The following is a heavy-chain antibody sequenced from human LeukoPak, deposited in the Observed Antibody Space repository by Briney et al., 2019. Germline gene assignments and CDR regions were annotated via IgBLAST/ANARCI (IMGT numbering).Heavy chain of an antibody. CDR1: GFTLSSYW. V-gene: IGHV3-7*03. CDR2: IKPGGNEK. CDR3: ATDRGWRTSGYYLYYFEY. Sequence: GGSLRLSCAASGFTLSSYWMTWVRQGPGKGLEWVANIKPGGNEKYYVDSVKGRFTISRDNVKNSLYLQMNSLRAEDTAIYYCATDRGWRTSGYYLYYFEYWGQGTLVTYSS. D-gene: IGHD3-3*01. J-gene: IGHJ4*02.